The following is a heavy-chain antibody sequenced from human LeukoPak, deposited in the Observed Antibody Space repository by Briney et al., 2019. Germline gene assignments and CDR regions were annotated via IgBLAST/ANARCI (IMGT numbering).Heavy chain of an antibody. J-gene: IGHJ4*02. D-gene: IGHD3-10*01. Sequence: PGGSLRLSCAASGFTFSDYGKHWVRRAPGKGLEWVAVIWSDGSSKYYADSVKGRFTISRDNSRKTLYLQMNSLRVEDTAVYYCVRASGSFDYWGQGTLVTVSS. CDR1: GFTFSDYG. V-gene: IGHV3-33*01. CDR3: VRASGSFDY. CDR2: IWSDGSSK.